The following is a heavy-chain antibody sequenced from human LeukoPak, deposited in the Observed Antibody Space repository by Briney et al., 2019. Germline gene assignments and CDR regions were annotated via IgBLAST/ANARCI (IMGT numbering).Heavy chain of an antibody. CDR1: GLIFSNYA. D-gene: IGHD1-26*01. V-gene: IGHV3-23*01. CDR2: ISMTGGST. Sequence: PGGSLRLSCAASGLIFSNYAMTWVRQAPGKGLEWVSSISMTGGSTYYADSVKGRFTISRDNSKNTLLLQMKDLRAEDTAVYYCARDLEIVAAGWYFDLWGRGTLVIVSS. CDR3: ARDLEIVAAGWYFDL. J-gene: IGHJ2*01.